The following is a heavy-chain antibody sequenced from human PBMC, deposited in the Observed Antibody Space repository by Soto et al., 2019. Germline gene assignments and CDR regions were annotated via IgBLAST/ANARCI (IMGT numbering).Heavy chain of an antibody. CDR2: INHSGST. CDR1: GGSISSTTYQ. V-gene: IGHV4-39*07. J-gene: IGHJ5*02. Sequence: SETLSLTCAVSGGSISSTTYQWGWIRQPPGKGLEWIGEINHSGSTNYNPSLKSRVTISVDTSKNQFSLKLSSVAAADTAVYYCARVLILWFDPWGQGTLVTV. CDR3: ARVLILWFDP. D-gene: IGHD3-9*01.